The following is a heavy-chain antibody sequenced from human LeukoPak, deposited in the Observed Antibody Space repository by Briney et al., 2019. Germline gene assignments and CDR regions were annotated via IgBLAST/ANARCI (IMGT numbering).Heavy chain of an antibody. CDR1: GFAFSDYD. CDR3: AREGRGYYGDFDY. CDR2: IRYDGSTT. V-gene: IGHV3-11*01. D-gene: IGHD3-3*01. J-gene: IGHJ4*01. Sequence: PGGSLRLSCSASGFAFSDYDMNWIRQAPGKGLEWLSYIRYDGSTTYDAASVRGRFTISRDNSKNSLFLQMNSLRVEDTAVYYCAREGRGYYGDFDYWGHGTLVTVSS.